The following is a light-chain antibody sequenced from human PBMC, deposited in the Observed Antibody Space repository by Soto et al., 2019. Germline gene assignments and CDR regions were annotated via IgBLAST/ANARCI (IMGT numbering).Light chain of an antibody. CDR2: GAS. V-gene: IGKV3-15*01. CDR1: QSVSSK. CDR3: QQYNNWPFT. Sequence: EIVMTQSQPTLSVSLREGAYLSCRAIQSVSSKLAWYQQKPGLAPRLLIYGASTRATGVPARFSGSGSGTEFTLTISSLQSEDFAVYYGQQYNNWPFTFGPGTKVDIK. J-gene: IGKJ3*01.